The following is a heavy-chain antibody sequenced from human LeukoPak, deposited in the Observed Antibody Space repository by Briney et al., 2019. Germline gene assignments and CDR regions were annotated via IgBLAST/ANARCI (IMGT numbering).Heavy chain of an antibody. CDR2: IKQDGSEK. CDR1: GFTFSSYW. D-gene: IGHD6-19*01. CDR3: ARTGIAVAGKASPKGDYFDY. J-gene: IGHJ4*02. Sequence: PGGSLRLSCAASGFTFSSYWMSWVRQAPGKGLEWVANIKQDGSEKYYVDSVKGRFTISRDNTKNSLYLQMNSLRAEDTAVYYCARTGIAVAGKASPKGDYFDYWGQGTLATVSS. V-gene: IGHV3-7*01.